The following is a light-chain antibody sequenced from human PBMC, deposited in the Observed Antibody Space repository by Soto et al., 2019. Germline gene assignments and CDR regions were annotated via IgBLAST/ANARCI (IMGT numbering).Light chain of an antibody. J-gene: IGKJ1*01. CDR2: AAS. V-gene: IGKV1-9*01. Sequence: TQLTQSPSSLSASVGDRVTITCRASQGIGSYLAWYQQKPGKAPKLLIYAASSLQSGVPSRFSGSGSGTDFTLTISRLQPEDFATYYCQQLNTYPWTFGQGTKV. CDR3: QQLNTYPWT. CDR1: QGIGSY.